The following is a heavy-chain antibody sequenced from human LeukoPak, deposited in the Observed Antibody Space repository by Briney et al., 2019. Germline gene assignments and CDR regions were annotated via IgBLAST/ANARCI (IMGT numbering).Heavy chain of an antibody. V-gene: IGHV3-7*04. J-gene: IGHJ3*02. CDR3: ARDMRGDGFDI. Sequence: PGGSLRLSCAASGFTLSTYWMTWVRQAPGKGLEWVANIRQDGSEKYYVDSVEGRFTISRDNAKKSLFLQMNSLRAEDTAVYYCARDMRGDGFDIWGRGTMVTVCS. CDR1: GFTLSTYW. D-gene: IGHD2-2*01. CDR2: IRQDGSEK.